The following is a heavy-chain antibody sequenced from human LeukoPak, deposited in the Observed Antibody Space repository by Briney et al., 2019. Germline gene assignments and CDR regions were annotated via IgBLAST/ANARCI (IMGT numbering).Heavy chain of an antibody. V-gene: IGHV4-39*07. Sequence: SETLSLTCTVSGGSISSSSYYWGWIRQPPGKGLEWIGSIYYSGSTYYNPSLKSRVTISVDTSKNQFSLKLSSVTAADTAVYYRARARPSGFDYWGQGTLVTVSS. CDR2: IYYSGST. CDR1: GGSISSSSYY. D-gene: IGHD3-10*01. J-gene: IGHJ4*02. CDR3: ARARPSGFDY.